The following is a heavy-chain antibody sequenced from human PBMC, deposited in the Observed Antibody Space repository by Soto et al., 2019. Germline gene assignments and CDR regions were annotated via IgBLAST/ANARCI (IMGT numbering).Heavy chain of an antibody. CDR1: GGTFSRYS. V-gene: IGHV1-69*13. CDR2: IIPIFGIP. Sequence: ASVKVSCKASGGTFSRYSITWVRQAPGHGLEWIGRIIPIFGIPSYAQKFQGRVTITADASTSTAYMELSSLRSDDTAVYYCAREGSYGLVYWGQGTLVTVS. D-gene: IGHD5-18*01. J-gene: IGHJ4*02. CDR3: AREGSYGLVY.